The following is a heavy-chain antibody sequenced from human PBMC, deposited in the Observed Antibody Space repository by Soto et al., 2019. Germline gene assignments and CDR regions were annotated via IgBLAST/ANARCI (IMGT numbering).Heavy chain of an antibody. V-gene: IGHV5-51*01. Sequence: GESLKISCKGSGYSFTNYWIGWVRQMPGKGLEWMGIIYPGDSHAIYSPSFQGQVTMSADQSISTAYLQWSSLKASDPAMYYCARPYSGGPNDPFDVWGQGTMVTVSS. D-gene: IGHD1-26*01. CDR1: GYSFTNYW. CDR3: ARPYSGGPNDPFDV. CDR2: IYPGDSHA. J-gene: IGHJ3*01.